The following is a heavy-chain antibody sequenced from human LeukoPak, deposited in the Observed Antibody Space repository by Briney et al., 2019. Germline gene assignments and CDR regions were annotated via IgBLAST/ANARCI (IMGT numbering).Heavy chain of an antibody. Sequence: ASVKVSCKASGYTFTGYYMHWVRQAPGQGLEWMGWINPNSGGTNYAQKFQGRVTMTRDTSISTAYMELSRLRSDDTAVYYCARGGAGGSYYYYYYYMDVWGKGTTVTVSS. CDR1: GYTFTGYY. CDR3: ARGGAGGSYYYYYYYMDV. D-gene: IGHD1-26*01. J-gene: IGHJ6*03. CDR2: INPNSGGT. V-gene: IGHV1-2*02.